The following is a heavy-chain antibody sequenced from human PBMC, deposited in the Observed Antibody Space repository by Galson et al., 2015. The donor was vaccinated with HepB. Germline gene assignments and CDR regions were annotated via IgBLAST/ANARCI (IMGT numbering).Heavy chain of an antibody. Sequence: LRLSCAASGFTFDDYAMHWVRQAPGKGLEWVSGISWNSGSIGYADSVKGRFTISRDNAKNSLYLQMNSLRAEDTALYYCAKDIVAGEGTDAFDIWGQGTMVTVSS. CDR3: AKDIVAGEGTDAFDI. CDR1: GFTFDDYA. V-gene: IGHV3-9*01. CDR2: ISWNSGSI. J-gene: IGHJ3*02. D-gene: IGHD3-16*01.